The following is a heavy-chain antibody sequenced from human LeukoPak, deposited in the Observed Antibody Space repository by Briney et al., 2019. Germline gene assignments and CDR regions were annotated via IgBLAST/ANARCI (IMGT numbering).Heavy chain of an antibody. CDR3: AKDKVAVEMATIGLDY. V-gene: IGHV3-30*18. CDR2: ISYDGSNK. CDR1: GFTFSSYG. D-gene: IGHD5-24*01. J-gene: IGHJ4*02. Sequence: HPGRSLRLSCAASGFTFSSYGMHWVRQAPGKGLEWVAVISYDGSNKYYADSVKGRFTISRDNSKNTLYLQMNSLRAEDTAVYYCAKDKVAVEMATIGLDYWGQGTLVTVSS.